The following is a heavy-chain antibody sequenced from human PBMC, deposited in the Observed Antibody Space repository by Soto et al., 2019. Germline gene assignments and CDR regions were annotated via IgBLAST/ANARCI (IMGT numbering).Heavy chain of an antibody. V-gene: IGHV3-72*01. CDR1: GFTLSGPY. CDR3: VRATYFSDSSGCTRCLDY. Sequence: GGSLRLSCAGSGFTLSGPYIEWVRQAPGKGLEWVGRSRDKPQGYSTAYAASVKGRFTTSRDESKNSAYLQMNSLKTEDTAVYYCVRATYFSDSSGCTRCLDYWGQGTLVTVSS. CDR2: SRDKPQGYST. J-gene: IGHJ4*02. D-gene: IGHD3-22*01.